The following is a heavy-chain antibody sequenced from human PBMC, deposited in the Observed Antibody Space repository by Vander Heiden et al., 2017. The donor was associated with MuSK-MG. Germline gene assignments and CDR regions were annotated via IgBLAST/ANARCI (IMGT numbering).Heavy chain of an antibody. Sequence: EVQLVESGGGLVQPGRSLRLSCAASGSTFDDYAMHWVRQASGKGLEWVSGISWNSGSIGYADSVKGRFTISRDNAKNSLYLQMNSLRAEDTAFYYCAKEDSSGWYFYDYWGQGTLVTVSS. D-gene: IGHD6-19*01. CDR3: AKEDSSGWYFYDY. V-gene: IGHV3-9*01. CDR2: ISWNSGSI. CDR1: GSTFDDYA. J-gene: IGHJ4*02.